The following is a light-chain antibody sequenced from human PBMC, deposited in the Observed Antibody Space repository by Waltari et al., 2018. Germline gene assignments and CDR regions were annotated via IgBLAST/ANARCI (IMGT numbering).Light chain of an antibody. J-gene: IGLJ3*02. Sequence: QSVLTQAPSASGTPGPGVTISCSGSNSTLGRNSVNWYQHFSGTAPKLLIHINNRRPSGVPDRFSGSKSGTSASLAISGLQSEDEADYYCASWDDSLSGVVFGGGTKLTVL. CDR1: NSTLGRNS. CDR2: INN. V-gene: IGLV1-44*01. CDR3: ASWDDSLSGVV.